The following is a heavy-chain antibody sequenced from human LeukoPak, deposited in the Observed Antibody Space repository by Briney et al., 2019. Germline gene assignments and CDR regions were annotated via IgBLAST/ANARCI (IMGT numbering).Heavy chain of an antibody. CDR1: GGSISSYY. D-gene: IGHD3-22*01. V-gene: IGHV4-59*01. Sequence: SETLSLTCTVSGGSISSYYWSWIRQPPGKGLEWIGYIYYSGSTNYNPSLKSRVTISVDTSKNQFSLQLSSVTAADTAVYYCARSRTGGGYYYWYFDLWGRGTLVTVSS. CDR3: ARSRTGGGYYYWYFDL. CDR2: IYYSGST. J-gene: IGHJ2*01.